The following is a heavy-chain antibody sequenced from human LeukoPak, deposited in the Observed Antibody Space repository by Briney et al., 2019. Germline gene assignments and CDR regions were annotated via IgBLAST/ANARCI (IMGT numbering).Heavy chain of an antibody. CDR1: GFTFSSYG. V-gene: IGHV3-33*01. CDR2: IWDDGSNK. CDR3: ARAKDYYDSSGYLDY. D-gene: IGHD3-22*01. J-gene: IGHJ4*02. Sequence: GGSLRLSCAASGFTFSSYGMHWVRQAPGKGLEWVAVIWDDGSNKYYADSVKGRFTISRDNSKTTLYLQMNSLRAEDTAVYYCARAKDYYDSSGYLDYWGQGTLVTVSS.